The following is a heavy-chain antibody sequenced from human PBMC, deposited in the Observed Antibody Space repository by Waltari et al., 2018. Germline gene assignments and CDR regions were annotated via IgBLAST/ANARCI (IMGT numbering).Heavy chain of an antibody. CDR1: GGSISSGSYY. CDR2: IYTRGST. CDR3: AREGDYYDSSGYHYYFDY. J-gene: IGHJ4*02. Sequence: QVQLQESGPGLVKPSQTLSLTCTVSGGSISSGSYYWSWIRQPAGKGLEWIGRIYTRGSTNYNPALKSRVTISVDTSKTQFSLKLRSVTAADTAVYYWAREGDYYDSSGYHYYFDYWGQGTLVTVSS. D-gene: IGHD3-22*01. V-gene: IGHV4-61*02.